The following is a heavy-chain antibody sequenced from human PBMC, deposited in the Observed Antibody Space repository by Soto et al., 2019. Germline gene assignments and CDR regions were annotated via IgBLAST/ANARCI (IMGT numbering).Heavy chain of an antibody. D-gene: IGHD1-26*01. V-gene: IGHV5-51*01. CDR2: IYPGDSDT. CDR3: ARLGGIVDTGTWIQ. CDR1: GYRFSTYW. J-gene: IGHJ4*02. Sequence: GESLKISCKASGYRFSTYWIGWVRQRPGKGPEWMAIIYPGDSDTRENPSFQGQVTVSADKSSNTVHLQWRSLKASDTAIYYCARLGGIVDTGTWIQWGQGTPVTVSS.